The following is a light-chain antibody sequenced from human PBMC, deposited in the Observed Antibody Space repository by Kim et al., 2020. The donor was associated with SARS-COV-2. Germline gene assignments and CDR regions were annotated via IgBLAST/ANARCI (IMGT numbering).Light chain of an antibody. CDR2: SAS. CDR1: RGISSY. CDR3: QQLNSYPLT. Sequence: ASVGDTDTITCRASRGISSYLAWYQQKPGLAPKVLIYSASTLQSGVPSRFSGSGSGTDFTLTISSLQPEDFATYYCQQLNSYPLTFGGGTKVDIK. V-gene: IGKV1-9*01. J-gene: IGKJ4*01.